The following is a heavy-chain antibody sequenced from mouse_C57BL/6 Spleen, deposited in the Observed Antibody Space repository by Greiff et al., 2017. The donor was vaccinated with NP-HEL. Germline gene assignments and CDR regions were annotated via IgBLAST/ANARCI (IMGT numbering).Heavy chain of an antibody. CDR3: ARDSSGYVAMDY. D-gene: IGHD3-2*02. Sequence: XQRQQAGAERVKPGASVKMSCKASGYTFTSYWITWVKQRPGQGLEWIGDIYPGSGSTNYNEKFKSKATLTVDTSSSTAYMQLSSLTSEDSAVYYCARDSSGYVAMDYWGQGTSVTVSS. CDR2: IYPGSGST. J-gene: IGHJ4*01. V-gene: IGHV1-55*01. CDR1: GYTFTSYW.